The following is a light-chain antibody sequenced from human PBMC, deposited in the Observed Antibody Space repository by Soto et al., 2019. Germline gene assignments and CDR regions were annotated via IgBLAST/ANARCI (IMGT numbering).Light chain of an antibody. CDR1: QSVLYGPDNKNY. Sequence: DIVMIQSPDFLAVSLGERATINCKSSQSVLYGPDNKNYLAWYQQKPGQPPKLLIYWASIREFGVPDRFNGSGSGTDFTLTISSLQAEDVAVYSCQQYYSTLRTFGQGTKVEIK. CDR3: QQYYSTLRT. J-gene: IGKJ1*01. V-gene: IGKV4-1*01. CDR2: WAS.